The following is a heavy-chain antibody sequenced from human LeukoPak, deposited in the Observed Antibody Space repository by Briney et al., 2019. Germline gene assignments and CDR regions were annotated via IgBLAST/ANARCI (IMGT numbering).Heavy chain of an antibody. V-gene: IGHV3-23*01. CDR1: GFTFSSYA. J-gene: IGHJ4*02. CDR2: ISGSGGST. D-gene: IGHD6-19*01. CDR3: AKDRSSSTIAVRGGY. Sequence: GGSLRLSCAASGFTFSSYAMSWVRQAPGKGLEWVSAISGSGGSTYYADSVKGRFTISRDNSKNTLYLQMTSLRAEDTALYYCAKDRSSSTIAVRGGYWGQGTLVTVSS.